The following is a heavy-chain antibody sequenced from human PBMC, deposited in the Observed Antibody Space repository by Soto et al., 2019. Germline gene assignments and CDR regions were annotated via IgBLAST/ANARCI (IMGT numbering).Heavy chain of an antibody. CDR1: GFTFSDYY. Sequence: QVQLVESGGGLVKPGGSLRLSCAASGFTFSDYYMSWIRQAPGKGLEWVSYISSSSSYTNYADSVKGRFTISRDNAKNSLYLQMNSLRAEDTAVYYCARDLIAAAGSNYWGQGTLVTVSS. V-gene: IGHV3-11*05. CDR3: ARDLIAAAGSNY. J-gene: IGHJ4*02. CDR2: ISSSSSYT. D-gene: IGHD6-13*01.